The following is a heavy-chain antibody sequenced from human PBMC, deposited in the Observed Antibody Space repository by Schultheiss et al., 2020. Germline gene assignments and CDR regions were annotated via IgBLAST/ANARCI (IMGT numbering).Heavy chain of an antibody. V-gene: IGHV3-33*01. CDR2: IWYDGSNK. D-gene: IGHD3-22*01. CDR1: GFTFSSYG. J-gene: IGHJ4*02. CDR3: TTVAIAMIVVVNPFDY. Sequence: GGSLRLSCAASGFTFSSYGMHWVRQAPGKGLEWVAVIWYDGSNKYYADSVKGRFTISRDNSKNTLYLQMNSLKTEDTAVYYCTTVAIAMIVVVNPFDYWGQGTLVTVSS.